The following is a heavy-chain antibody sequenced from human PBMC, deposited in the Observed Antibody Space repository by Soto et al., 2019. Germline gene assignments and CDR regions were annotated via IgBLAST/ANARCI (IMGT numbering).Heavy chain of an antibody. CDR1: GYTFTSYG. Sequence: QVQLVQSGAEVKKPGASVKVSCKASGYTFTSYGISWVRQAPGQGLEWMGWISAYNGNTNYAQKLQGRVTMTTDTSTSTAYMELRSLRSDDTAVYYCAKDYIRRMAGAPRYYYYGMDVWGQGTTVTVSS. CDR2: ISAYNGNT. V-gene: IGHV1-18*04. J-gene: IGHJ6*02. CDR3: AKDYIRRMAGAPRYYYYGMDV. D-gene: IGHD1-26*01.